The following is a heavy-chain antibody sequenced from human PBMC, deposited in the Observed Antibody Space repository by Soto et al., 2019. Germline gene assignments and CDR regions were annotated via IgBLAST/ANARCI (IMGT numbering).Heavy chain of an antibody. J-gene: IGHJ6*03. D-gene: IGHD3-10*01. Sequence: GESLKISCKGYGYSFTSYWIGWVRQMPGKGLEWMGIIYPGDSDTRYSPSFQGQVTISADKSISTAYLQWSSLKASDTAMYYCARRAEEYYYGSGSYQRYYYYYMDVWGKGTTVTVSS. CDR2: IYPGDSDT. V-gene: IGHV5-51*01. CDR1: GYSFTSYW. CDR3: ARRAEEYYYGSGSYQRYYYYYMDV.